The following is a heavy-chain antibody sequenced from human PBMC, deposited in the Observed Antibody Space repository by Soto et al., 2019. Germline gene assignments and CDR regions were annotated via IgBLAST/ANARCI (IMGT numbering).Heavy chain of an antibody. CDR2: INTNNGGT. J-gene: IGHJ5*02. Sequence: ASVKVSCKASGYTFTGYLMHWVRQAPGQGLEWMGWINTNNGGTNSAQKFQGRVTMTMDTSINTAYMELSSLRSEDTAVYYCANLQADSSSSGPGWFDPWGQGTLVTVSS. CDR1: GYTFTGYL. V-gene: IGHV1-2*02. CDR3: ANLQADSSSSGPGWFDP. D-gene: IGHD6-6*01.